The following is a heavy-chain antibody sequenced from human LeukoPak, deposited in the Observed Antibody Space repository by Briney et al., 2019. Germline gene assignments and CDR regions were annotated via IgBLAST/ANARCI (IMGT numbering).Heavy chain of an antibody. V-gene: IGHV4-59*08. CDR3: ASSIAAGADYYYGMDV. J-gene: IGHJ6*02. Sequence: NSSETLPLTCTVSGGSISSYYWSWIRQPPGKGLEWIGYIYYSGSTNYNPSLKSRVTISVDTSKNQFSLKLSSVTAADTAVYYCASSIAAGADYYYGMDVWGQGTTVTVSS. CDR2: IYYSGST. CDR1: GGSISSYY. D-gene: IGHD6-13*01.